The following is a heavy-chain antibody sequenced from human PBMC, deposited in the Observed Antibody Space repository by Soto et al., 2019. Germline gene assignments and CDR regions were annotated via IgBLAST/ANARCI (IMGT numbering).Heavy chain of an antibody. CDR1: GGSFSGYY. CDR3: SRVYGSSNNDA. Sequence: PSETLSLTCAIYGGSFSGYYWSWIRPPPGKGLEWIGEINHSGSTNYNPSLKSRVTIAVDTSKNQFSLKLSSVTAADTAVYYFSRVYGSSNNDAWGQGTLVTVSS. D-gene: IGHD3-10*01. J-gene: IGHJ5*02. CDR2: INHSGST. V-gene: IGHV4-34*01.